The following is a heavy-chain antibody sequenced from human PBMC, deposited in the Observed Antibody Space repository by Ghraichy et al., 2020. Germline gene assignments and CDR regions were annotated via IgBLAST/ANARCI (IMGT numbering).Heavy chain of an antibody. J-gene: IGHJ4*02. CDR2: INHSGST. V-gene: IGHV4-34*01. CDR3: ALGALLSDCTNGVCYSFDY. Sequence: SETLSLTCAVYGGSFSGYYWSWIRQPPGKGLEWIGEINHSGSTNYNPSLKSRVTISVDTSKNQFSLKLSSVTAADTAVYYCALGALLSDCTNGVCYSFDYWGQGTLVTVSS. D-gene: IGHD2-8*01. CDR1: GGSFSGYY.